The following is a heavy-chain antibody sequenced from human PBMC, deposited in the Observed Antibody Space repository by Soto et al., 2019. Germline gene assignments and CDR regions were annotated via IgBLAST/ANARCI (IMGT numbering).Heavy chain of an antibody. CDR1: GGTFSSYA. J-gene: IGHJ6*02. V-gene: IGHV1-69*06. Sequence: SVKVSCKASGGTFSSYAISWVRQAPGQGLEWMGGIIPIFGTANYAQKFQGRVTITADKSTSTAYMELSSLRSEDTAVYYCASGGSSSWYAAHSRALLWSDYYGMYVWGRGTTFTVSS. CDR2: IIPIFGTA. CDR3: ASGGSSSWYAAHSRALLWSDYYGMYV. D-gene: IGHD6-13*01.